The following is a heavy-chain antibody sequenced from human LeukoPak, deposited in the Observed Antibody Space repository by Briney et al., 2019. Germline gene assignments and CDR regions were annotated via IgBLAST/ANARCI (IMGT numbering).Heavy chain of an antibody. D-gene: IGHD3-16*02. CDR1: GLAVSSNY. CDR3: ARDWASLL. Sequence: GGSLRLSCAAPGLAVSSNYMSWVRHAPGKGLEWVSVIYSGGSTYYADSVKGRFTISRDNSKNTPYLQMNCLRAEDTAVYYCARDWASLLWGQGTLVTVSS. V-gene: IGHV3-66*01. CDR2: IYSGGST. J-gene: IGHJ4*02.